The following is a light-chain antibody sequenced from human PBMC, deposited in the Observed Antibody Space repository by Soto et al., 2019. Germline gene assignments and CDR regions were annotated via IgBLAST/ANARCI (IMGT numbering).Light chain of an antibody. J-gene: IGKJ5*01. CDR3: QQRSHWPPIT. CDR1: QSVNSN. Sequence: EIMMTQSPVTLSVSPGERATLSCRASQSVNSNLAWYQQKPGQAPRLLIYGASTRATGIPASFIGNGSGTEFTLTASSLQPEDFAVYYCQQRSHWPPITFGQGTRLEI. V-gene: IGKV3-15*01. CDR2: GAS.